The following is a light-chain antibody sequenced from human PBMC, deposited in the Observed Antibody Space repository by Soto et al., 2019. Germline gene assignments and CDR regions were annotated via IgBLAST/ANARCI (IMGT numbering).Light chain of an antibody. J-gene: IGKJ1*01. Sequence: EIVLTQSPGTLSLSPGEGATLSCRASQSIGGNFLAWYQQRRGQAPRLLIYGASTRATGIPARFSGSGSGTEFTLTISSLQSEDFAVYYCQQYNNWPRTFGQGTKVDIK. V-gene: IGKV3-15*01. CDR3: QQYNNWPRT. CDR2: GAS. CDR1: QSIGGNF.